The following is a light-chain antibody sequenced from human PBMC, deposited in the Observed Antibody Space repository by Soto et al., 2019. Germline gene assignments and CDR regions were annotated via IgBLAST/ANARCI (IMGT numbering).Light chain of an antibody. CDR3: RQYGRSLASA. V-gene: IGKV3-20*01. CDR1: QGIGDT. Sequence: EVVMRQSPATLCVSPGEGATLSCRASQGIGDTLAWYQHKPGQAPRLLIYGASSRATGIPDRFSGSGSGTDFTLTISTLEPEDFAVYYCRQYGRSLASAIGGGTKVDIK. CDR2: GAS. J-gene: IGKJ4*01.